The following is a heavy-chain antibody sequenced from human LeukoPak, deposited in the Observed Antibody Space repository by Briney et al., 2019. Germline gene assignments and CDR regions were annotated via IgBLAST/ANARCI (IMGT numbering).Heavy chain of an antibody. D-gene: IGHD4-23*01. V-gene: IGHV3-23*01. J-gene: IGHJ4*02. CDR3: ALLGTTVEQFDY. Sequence: GGSLRLSCAASGFTFSSYTMSWVRQAPGKGLEWVSTITTSDGNTYYADSVKGRFTVSRDNSKNTLFLQMNSLRDEDTAVYYCALLGTTVEQFDYWGQGTLVTVSS. CDR1: GFTFSSYT. CDR2: ITTSDGNT.